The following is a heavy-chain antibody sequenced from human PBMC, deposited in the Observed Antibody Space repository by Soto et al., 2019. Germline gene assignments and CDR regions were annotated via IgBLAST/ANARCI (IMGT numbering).Heavy chain of an antibody. CDR2: INPNSGGT. V-gene: IGHV1-2*02. D-gene: IGHD6-19*01. CDR3: ASAAVTGTAGLDF. CDR1: GYTFSGFY. J-gene: IGHJ4*02. Sequence: ASVKVSCKASGYTFSGFYMHWERQAPGQGLEWVGWINPNSGGTKSAEKFQGRVTMTRDTSISTAYMELSRLTSDDTAVYYCASAAVTGTAGLDFWGQGTQVTVST.